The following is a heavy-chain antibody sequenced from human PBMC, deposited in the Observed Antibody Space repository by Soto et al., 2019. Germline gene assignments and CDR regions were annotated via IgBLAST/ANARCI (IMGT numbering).Heavy chain of an antibody. J-gene: IGHJ6*02. Sequence: GASVKVSCKASGYTFTSYYMHWVRQAPGQGLEWMGIINPSGGSTSYAQKFQGRVTMTRDTSTSTVYMELSSLRSEDTAVYYCARDYFIAVAVYYYYGMDVWGQGTTVTVSS. CDR2: INPSGGST. CDR1: GYTFTSYY. CDR3: ARDYFIAVAVYYYYGMDV. D-gene: IGHD6-19*01. V-gene: IGHV1-46*01.